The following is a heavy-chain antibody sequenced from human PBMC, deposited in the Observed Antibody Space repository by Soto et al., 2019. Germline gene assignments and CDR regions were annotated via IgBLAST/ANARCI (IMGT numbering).Heavy chain of an antibody. Sequence: QVQLVESGRGVVQPGRSLRLSCAASGFTFSSYGMHWVRQAPGKGLEWVAVISYDGSNKYYADSVKGRFTISSDNSKNTLYLQINSLRAEDTAVYYCAKDLYDYDFWSGMAEYYYGMDVWGQGTTVTVSS. J-gene: IGHJ6*02. CDR1: GFTFSSYG. V-gene: IGHV3-30*18. CDR2: ISYDGSNK. D-gene: IGHD3-3*01. CDR3: AKDLYDYDFWSGMAEYYYGMDV.